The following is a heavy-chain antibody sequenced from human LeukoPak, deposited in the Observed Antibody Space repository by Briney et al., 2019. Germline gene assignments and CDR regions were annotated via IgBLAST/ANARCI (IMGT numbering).Heavy chain of an antibody. D-gene: IGHD3-10*01. CDR1: GLTFSSYA. CDR2: ISYDGSNK. V-gene: IGHV3-30-3*01. CDR3: ARDKAPGGFKGYFDY. J-gene: IGHJ4*02. Sequence: GGSLRLSCAASGLTFSSYAMHWVRQAPGKGLEWVAVISYDGSNKYYADSVKGRFTISRDNSKNTLYLQMNSLRAEDTAVYYCARDKAPGGFKGYFDYWGQGTLVTVSS.